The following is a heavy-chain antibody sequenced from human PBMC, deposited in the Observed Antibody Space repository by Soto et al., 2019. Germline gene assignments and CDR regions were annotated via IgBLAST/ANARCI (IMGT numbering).Heavy chain of an antibody. V-gene: IGHV3-21*01. J-gene: IGHJ4*02. D-gene: IGHD2-8*01. CDR2: ISSSSSYI. CDR3: ARDKYCTYGVCRGDY. Sequence: EVQLVESGGGLVKPGGSLRLSCAASGFTFSSYSMNWVRQAPGKGLEWVSSISSSSSYIYYADSVKGRFTISRDNAKNSLYLQMNSLRAEVTAVYYCARDKYCTYGVCRGDYWGQGTLVTVSS. CDR1: GFTFSSYS.